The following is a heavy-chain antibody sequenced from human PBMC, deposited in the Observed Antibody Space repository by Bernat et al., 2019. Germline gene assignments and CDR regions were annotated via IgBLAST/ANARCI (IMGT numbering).Heavy chain of an antibody. CDR3: AKAHQCNGGSCDDWYFDL. J-gene: IGHJ2*01. V-gene: IGHV3-30*18. CDR1: GFTFSSYG. D-gene: IGHD2-15*01. Sequence: QVQLVESGGGVVQPGRSLRLSCAASGFTFSSYGMHWVRQAPGKGLEWVAVIPHDGSNKYYGDSVKGRFSISRDNSKNTLNLQMNSLRAEDTAVYYCAKAHQCNGGSCDDWYFDLWGRGTLVTVSS. CDR2: IPHDGSNK.